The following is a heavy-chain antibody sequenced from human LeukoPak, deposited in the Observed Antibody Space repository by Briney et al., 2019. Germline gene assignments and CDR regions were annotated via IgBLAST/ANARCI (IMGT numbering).Heavy chain of an antibody. CDR1: GGSITSYY. V-gene: IGHV4-39*07. D-gene: IGHD1-26*01. J-gene: IGHJ4*02. Sequence: SETLSLTCTVSGGSITSYYWGWIRQPPGKGLEWIGCIYYSGSTYYNPSLKSRVTISVDTSKNQSSLKLSSVTAADTAVYYCARDLEGELPPIFDYWGQGTLVTVSS. CDR2: IYYSGST. CDR3: ARDLEGELPPIFDY.